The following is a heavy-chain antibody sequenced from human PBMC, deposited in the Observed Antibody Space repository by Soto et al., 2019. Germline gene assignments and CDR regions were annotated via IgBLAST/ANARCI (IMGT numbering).Heavy chain of an antibody. CDR3: ARAPLTGYTFYWYFDL. D-gene: IGHD3-9*01. CDR2: IWYDGSNK. V-gene: IGHV3-33*01. J-gene: IGHJ2*01. Sequence: QVQLVESGGGVVQPGRSLRLSCAASGFTFSSYGMHWVRQAPGKGLEWVAVIWYDGSNKYYADSVKGRFTISRDNSKNTLYLQMNSLRAEDTAVYYCARAPLTGYTFYWYFDLWGRGTLVTVSS. CDR1: GFTFSSYG.